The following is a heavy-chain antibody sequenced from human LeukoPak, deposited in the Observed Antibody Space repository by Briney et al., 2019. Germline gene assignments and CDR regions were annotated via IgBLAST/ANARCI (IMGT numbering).Heavy chain of an antibody. J-gene: IGHJ4*02. CDR2: ISYDGSNK. D-gene: IGHD6-13*01. Sequence: GGSLRLSCAASGFTFSSYGMHWVPRAPGKGLEWVAVISYDGSNKYYADSVKGRFTISRDNSKNTLYLQMNSLRAEDTAVYYCAKVGSSPADYWGQGTLVTVSS. V-gene: IGHV3-30*18. CDR3: AKVGSSPADY. CDR1: GFTFSSYG.